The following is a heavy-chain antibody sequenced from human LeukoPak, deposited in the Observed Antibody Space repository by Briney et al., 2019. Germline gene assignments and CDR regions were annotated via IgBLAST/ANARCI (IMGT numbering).Heavy chain of an antibody. Sequence: PGGSLRLSCAASGFTFSNYAMHWVRQAPGKGLEWVAVISYDVNNKYYGDSVKGRFTISRDNSKNTLYLQMNSLRAEDTALYYCAKDVYSGYASAPDPWGQGTLVTVSS. V-gene: IGHV3-30-3*01. D-gene: IGHD5-12*01. CDR2: ISYDVNNK. CDR1: GFTFSNYA. J-gene: IGHJ5*02. CDR3: AKDVYSGYASAPDP.